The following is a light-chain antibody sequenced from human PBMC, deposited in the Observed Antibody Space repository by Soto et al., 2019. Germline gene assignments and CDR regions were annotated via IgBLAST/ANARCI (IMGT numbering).Light chain of an antibody. Sequence: DIQMTQSPSSLSASVGDTVTLTCRASQGISNSLAWFQQKPGRVPQFLIYAASTLQPGVPPRFSGSGSGTDFTLTISSLQPEDVATYFCQNYNSAPLTFGPGTRVDIK. CDR2: AAS. CDR3: QNYNSAPLT. J-gene: IGKJ3*01. CDR1: QGISNS. V-gene: IGKV1-27*01.